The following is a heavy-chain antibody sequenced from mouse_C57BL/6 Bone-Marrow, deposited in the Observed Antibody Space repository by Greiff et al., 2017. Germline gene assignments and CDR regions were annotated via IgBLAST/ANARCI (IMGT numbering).Heavy chain of an antibody. D-gene: IGHD2-3*01. CDR3: ARLGPMMVTAYWDGY. CDR1: GYTFTGYW. V-gene: IGHV1-9*01. J-gene: IGHJ2*01. CDR2: ILPGSGST. Sequence: VQLQQSGAELMKPGASVKLSCKATGYTFTGYWIEWVKQRPGHGLEWIGEILPGSGSTNYNEKFKGKATFTADTSSNTAYMQLRSLTTEASAIYYCARLGPMMVTAYWDGYWGQGTTLTVSS.